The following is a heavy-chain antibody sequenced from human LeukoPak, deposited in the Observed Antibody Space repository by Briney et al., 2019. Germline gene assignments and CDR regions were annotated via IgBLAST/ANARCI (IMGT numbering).Heavy chain of an antibody. CDR1: GFTFSSCA. D-gene: IGHD2-21*01. CDR3: AGNPSPLAYCGGDCYSEGYFDY. Sequence: QPGGSLRLSCAASGFTFSSCAMHWVRQAPGKGLEWVAVISYDGSNKYYADSVKGRFTISRDNSKNTLYLQMNSLRAEDTAVYYCAGNPSPLAYCGGDCYSEGYFDYWGQGTLVTVSS. V-gene: IGHV3-30-3*01. CDR2: ISYDGSNK. J-gene: IGHJ4*02.